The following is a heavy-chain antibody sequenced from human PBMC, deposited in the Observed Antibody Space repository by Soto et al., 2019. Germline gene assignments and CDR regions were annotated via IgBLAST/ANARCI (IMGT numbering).Heavy chain of an antibody. V-gene: IGHV1-8*01. D-gene: IGHD4-17*01. Sequence: QVQLVQSGAEVKKPGASVKVSCKASGYTFASYEINGVRQATGQGLEWMGWMNPNSGNTGYAQKFQGRVTMTRNTSISTAYMELSSLRAEDTAVYYCARTIYGDNVDYWGQRTLVTVSS. CDR3: ARTIYGDNVDY. CDR1: GYTFASYE. CDR2: MNPNSGNT. J-gene: IGHJ4*02.